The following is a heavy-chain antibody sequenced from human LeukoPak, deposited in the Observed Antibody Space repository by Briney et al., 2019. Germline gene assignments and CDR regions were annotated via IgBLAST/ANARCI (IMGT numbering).Heavy chain of an antibody. CDR1: GGSFSGYY. D-gene: IGHD6-13*01. CDR3: ARAGYSSSWYVRFWFDP. V-gene: IGHV4-34*01. CDR2: INHSGST. J-gene: IGHJ5*02. Sequence: SETLSLTCAVYGGSFSGYYWSWIRQPPGKRLEWIGEINHSGSTNYNPSLKSRVTISVDTSKNQFSLKLSSVTAADTAVYYCARAGYSSSWYVRFWFDPWGQGTLVTVSS.